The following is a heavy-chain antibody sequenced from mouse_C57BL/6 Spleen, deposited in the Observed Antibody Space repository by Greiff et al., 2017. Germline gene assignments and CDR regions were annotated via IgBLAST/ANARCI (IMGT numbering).Heavy chain of an antibody. Sequence: EVHLVESGGDLVKPGGSLKLSCAASGFTFSSYGMSWVRQTPDKRLEWVATISSGGSYTYYPDSVKGRFTISRDNAKNTLYLQMSSLKSEDTAMYYCARGDYYGSAAFDYWGQGTTLTVSS. CDR2: ISSGGSYT. CDR1: GFTFSSYG. D-gene: IGHD1-1*01. V-gene: IGHV5-6*01. J-gene: IGHJ2*01. CDR3: ARGDYYGSAAFDY.